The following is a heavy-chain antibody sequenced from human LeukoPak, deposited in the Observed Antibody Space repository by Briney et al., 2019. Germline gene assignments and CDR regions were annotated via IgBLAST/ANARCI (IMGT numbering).Heavy chain of an antibody. Sequence: GASVKVSCKASVYTFTPYYMHWGRQAPGQGLEWMGWINTNSGGTNYAQKFQGRVTMTRDTSINTAYMELSRLRSDDTAVYYCARDTAMVTYWFGTWGQGTLVTVSS. CDR2: INTNSGGT. CDR3: ARDTAMVTYWFGT. V-gene: IGHV1-2*02. J-gene: IGHJ5*02. CDR1: VYTFTPYY. D-gene: IGHD5-18*01.